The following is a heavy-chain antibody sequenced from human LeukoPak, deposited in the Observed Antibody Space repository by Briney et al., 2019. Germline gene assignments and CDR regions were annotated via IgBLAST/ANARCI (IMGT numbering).Heavy chain of an antibody. J-gene: IGHJ4*02. V-gene: IGHV3-23*01. D-gene: IGHD6-13*01. CDR2: ISGSGGST. CDR3: AKKERGYSSSWYGGYFDY. Sequence: PGGSLRLSCAASGFTFSSYAMSWVRQAPGKGLEWVSAISGSGGSTYYADSVKGRFTISRDNSKNTLYLQMNSLRAEDTAVYYCAKKERGYSSSWYGGYFDYWGQGTLVTVSS. CDR1: GFTFSSYA.